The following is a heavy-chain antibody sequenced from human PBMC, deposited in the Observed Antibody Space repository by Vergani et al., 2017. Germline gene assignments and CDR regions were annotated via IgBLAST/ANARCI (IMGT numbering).Heavy chain of an antibody. CDR2: ISSSSSTI. CDR3: ARDLYVGSGWTPSGY. D-gene: IGHD6-19*01. Sequence: EVQLLESGGGLVQPGGSLRLSCAASGFTFSSYSMNWVRQAPGKGLEWVSYISSSSSTIYYADSVKGRFTISRDNAKNSLYLQMNSLRAEDTAVYYCARDLYVGSGWTPSGYWGQGTLVTVSS. CDR1: GFTFSSYS. V-gene: IGHV3-48*01. J-gene: IGHJ4*02.